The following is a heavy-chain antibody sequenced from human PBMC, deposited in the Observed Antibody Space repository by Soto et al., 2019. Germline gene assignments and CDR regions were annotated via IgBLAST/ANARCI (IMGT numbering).Heavy chain of an antibody. CDR2: IYYSGST. D-gene: IGHD2-15*01. V-gene: IGHV4-59*01. CDR3: ARDHTEYCSGGSCYWFDP. J-gene: IGHJ5*02. Sequence: PSETLSLTCTVSGGSISSYYWSWIRQPPGKGLEWIGYIYYSGSTNYNPSLKSRVTISVDTSKNQFSLKLSSVTAADTAVYYCARDHTEYCSGGSCYWFDPWGQGTLVTVSS. CDR1: GGSISSYY.